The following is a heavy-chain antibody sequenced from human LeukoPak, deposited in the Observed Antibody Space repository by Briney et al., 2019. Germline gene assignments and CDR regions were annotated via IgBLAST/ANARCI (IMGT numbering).Heavy chain of an antibody. Sequence: SETLSLTCTVSGPSITSYHWSWIRQPPGKGLEWIGSYSGSTNYNPSLKSRVTISVDTSKNQFSLKLSSVTAADTAVYYCARHEAWFDPWGHGTLVTVSS. CDR2: YSGST. CDR3: ARHEAWFDP. J-gene: IGHJ5*02. CDR1: GPSITSYH. V-gene: IGHV4-59*08.